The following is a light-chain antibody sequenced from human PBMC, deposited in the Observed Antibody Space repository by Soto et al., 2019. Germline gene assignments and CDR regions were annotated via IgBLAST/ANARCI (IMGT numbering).Light chain of an antibody. V-gene: IGKV3-20*01. CDR2: DAS. CDR1: QSVSSN. Sequence: EIVLTQSPGTLSLSPGERATLSCRASQSVSSNLAWYQQKPGQAPRLLIYDASSRATGIPDRFSGSGSGTDFTLTISRLEPEDFAVYYCQQYGNSPQTFGQGTKVDIK. CDR3: QQYGNSPQT. J-gene: IGKJ1*01.